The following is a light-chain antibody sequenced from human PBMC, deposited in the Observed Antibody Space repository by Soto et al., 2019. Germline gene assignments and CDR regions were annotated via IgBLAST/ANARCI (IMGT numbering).Light chain of an antibody. Sequence: DIQMTQSPSTLSASVGDRVTITCRASQSISSWLAWYQQKPGKAPNLLIHDASTLESGVPSRFSGSRSGTEFTLTINSLQREDFATYYCQQYKSFSLTFAGGTKVDIK. CDR1: QSISSW. CDR2: DAS. CDR3: QQYKSFSLT. V-gene: IGKV1-5*01. J-gene: IGKJ4*01.